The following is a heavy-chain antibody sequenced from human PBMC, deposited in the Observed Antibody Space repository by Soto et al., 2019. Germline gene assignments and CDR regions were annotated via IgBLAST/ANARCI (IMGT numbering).Heavy chain of an antibody. Sequence: PSETLSLTCAVSGYSISRGYYWSWIRQPPGKGLEWIGSIFHSGTTYCKPSVKSRGTMSVDTSKNHFSLKLTSVTAADTAPYYCAHLVAFGSILRAFDEFWRQGILVAASS. CDR3: AHLVAFGSILRAFDEF. CDR1: GYSISRGYY. V-gene: IGHV4-38-2*01. D-gene: IGHD1-26*01. CDR2: IFHSGTT. J-gene: IGHJ4*02.